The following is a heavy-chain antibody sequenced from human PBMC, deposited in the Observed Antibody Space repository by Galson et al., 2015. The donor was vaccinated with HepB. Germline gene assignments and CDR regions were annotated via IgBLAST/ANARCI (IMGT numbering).Heavy chain of an antibody. J-gene: IGHJ4*02. CDR2: IIPIFGTA. Sequence: SVKVSCKASGGTFSSYAISWVRQAPGQGLEWMGGIIPIFGTANYAQKFQGRVTITADESTSTAYMELSSLRSEDTAVYYCARGGNRRPGYDFWSGYFDYWGQGTLVTVSS. V-gene: IGHV1-69*13. CDR3: ARGGNRRPGYDFWSGYFDY. D-gene: IGHD3-3*01. CDR1: GGTFSSYA.